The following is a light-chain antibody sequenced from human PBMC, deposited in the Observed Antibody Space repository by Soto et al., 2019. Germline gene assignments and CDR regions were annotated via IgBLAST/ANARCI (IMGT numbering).Light chain of an antibody. CDR1: QGISSY. J-gene: IGKJ4*01. Sequence: IQLTQSPSSLSASVGDRVTITCRASQGISSYLAWYQQKPGLAPKLLIYAASTLQSGVPSRFSGSGSGTDFTLPIGSLQPEDFATYYCQQLNSYPLTFGGGTKVEIK. CDR2: AAS. V-gene: IGKV1-9*01. CDR3: QQLNSYPLT.